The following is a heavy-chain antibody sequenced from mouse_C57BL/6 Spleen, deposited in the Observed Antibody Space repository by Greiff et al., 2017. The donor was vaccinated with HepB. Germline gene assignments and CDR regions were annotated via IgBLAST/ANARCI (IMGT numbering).Heavy chain of an antibody. CDR2: IDPSDSYT. J-gene: IGHJ4*01. D-gene: IGHD2-1*01. CDR3: ASRSHGNYGDYAMDY. CDR1: GYTFTSYW. Sequence: VQLQQPGAELVMPGASVKLSCKASGYTFTSYWMHWVKQRPGQGLEWIGEIDPSDSYTNYNQKFKGKSTLTVDKSSSTAYMQLSSLTSEDSAVYYCASRSHGNYGDYAMDYWGQGTSVTVSS. V-gene: IGHV1-69*01.